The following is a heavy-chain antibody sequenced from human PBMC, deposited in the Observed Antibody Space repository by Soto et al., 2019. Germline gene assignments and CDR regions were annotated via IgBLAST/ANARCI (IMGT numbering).Heavy chain of an antibody. CDR1: GYTFTSYG. CDR2: ISAYNGNT. CDR3: ARDQDDFWSCYYTAPSDY. J-gene: IGHJ4*02. Sequence: ASVKVSCKASGYTFTSYGISWVRQAPGQGLEWMGWISAYNGNTNYAQKLQGRVTMTTDTSTSTAYMELRSLRSDDTAVYYCARDQDDFWSCYYTAPSDYWGQGTLVTVSS. D-gene: IGHD3-3*01. V-gene: IGHV1-18*01.